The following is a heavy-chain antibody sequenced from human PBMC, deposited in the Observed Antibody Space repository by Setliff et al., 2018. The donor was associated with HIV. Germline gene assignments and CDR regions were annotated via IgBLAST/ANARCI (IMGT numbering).Heavy chain of an antibody. CDR1: GYSISSGYY. J-gene: IGHJ5*02. D-gene: IGHD6-25*01. CDR2: IYHSGST. Sequence: SETLSLTCAVSGYSISSGYYWGWIRQPPGKGLEWIGSIYHSGSTYYNPSLKSRVTISVDTSKNQFSLKLSSVTAADTAVYYCARDLGTAVNTWGQGTLVTVSS. V-gene: IGHV4-38-2*02. CDR3: ARDLGTAVNT.